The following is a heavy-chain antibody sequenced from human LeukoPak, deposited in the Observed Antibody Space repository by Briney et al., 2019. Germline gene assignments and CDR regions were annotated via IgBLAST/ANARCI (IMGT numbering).Heavy chain of an antibody. J-gene: IGHJ4*02. CDR3: VSSLGHLVPAPYYFDY. V-gene: IGHV4-39*01. CDR1: GGSISTSNYF. D-gene: IGHD6-6*01. Sequence: PSETLSLTCSVSGGSISTSNYFWGWIRQPPGKGLEWIGSIFYSGNTHYNPSLKSRVTISVDTSKNQFSLKLSSVTAADTAVYYCVSSLGHLVPAPYYFDYWGQGTLVTVSS. CDR2: IFYSGNT.